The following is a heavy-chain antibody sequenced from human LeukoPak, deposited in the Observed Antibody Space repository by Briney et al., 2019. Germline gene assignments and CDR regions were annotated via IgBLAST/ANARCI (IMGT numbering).Heavy chain of an antibody. CDR3: ARDMSPYGGNRYYYYYGMDV. D-gene: IGHD4-23*01. CDR2: ISYDGSNK. J-gene: IGHJ6*02. Sequence: GRSLRLSCAASGFTFSSYAMHWVRQAPGKGLEWVAVISYDGSNKYYADSVKGRFTISRDNSKNTLYLQMNSLRAEDTAVYYCARDMSPYGGNRYYYYYGMDVWGQRTTVTVSS. V-gene: IGHV3-30-3*01. CDR1: GFTFSSYA.